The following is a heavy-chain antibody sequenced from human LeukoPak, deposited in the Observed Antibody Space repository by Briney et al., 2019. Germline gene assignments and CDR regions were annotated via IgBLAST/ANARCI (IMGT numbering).Heavy chain of an antibody. D-gene: IGHD3-3*01. CDR2: ISSGRSTI. CDR3: ARDPPWSGYTAYYFDY. CDR1: GFTFSSYS. J-gene: IGHJ4*02. Sequence: PGGSLRLSCAASGFTFSSYSMNWVRQAPGKGLEWVSYISSGRSTIYYADSVKGRFTISRDNAKSSLYLQMNSLRDEDTAVYYCARDPPWSGYTAYYFDYWGQGTLVTVSS. V-gene: IGHV3-48*02.